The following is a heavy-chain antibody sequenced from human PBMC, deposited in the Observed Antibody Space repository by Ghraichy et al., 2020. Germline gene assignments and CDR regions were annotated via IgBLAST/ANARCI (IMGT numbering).Heavy chain of an antibody. J-gene: IGHJ5*02. Sequence: GGSLRLSCAAPGFTFSHYAMSWVRQAPGKGLEWVSGISGSGGGTYYADSVKGRFTMSRDNSKNTLYLQMNSLRAEDTAVYFCAKELAAAGTYFVSWGQGTLVTVSS. CDR1: GFTFSHYA. CDR3: AKELAAAGTYFVS. D-gene: IGHD6-13*01. CDR2: ISGSGGGT. V-gene: IGHV3-23*01.